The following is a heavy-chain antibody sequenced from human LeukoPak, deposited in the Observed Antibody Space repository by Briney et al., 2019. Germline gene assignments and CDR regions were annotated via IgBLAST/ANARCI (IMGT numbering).Heavy chain of an antibody. Sequence: GASVKVSCKASGYTFTGYYIHWVRQAPGQGLEWMGWMNPNSGNTGYAQKFQGRVTMTRNTSISTAYMELSSLRSEDTAVYYCARVPSYYDFWSGQRSTAFDIWGQGTMVTVSS. CDR1: GYTFTGYY. CDR2: MNPNSGNT. J-gene: IGHJ3*02. D-gene: IGHD3-3*01. CDR3: ARVPSYYDFWSGQRSTAFDI. V-gene: IGHV1-8*02.